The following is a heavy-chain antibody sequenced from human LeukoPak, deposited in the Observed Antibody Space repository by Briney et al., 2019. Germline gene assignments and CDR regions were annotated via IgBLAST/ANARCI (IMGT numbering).Heavy chain of an antibody. CDR3: ARDRARGSYGDFPVDY. CDR1: GYTFTSYY. Sequence: ASVKVSCKASGYTFTSYYMHWVRQAPGQGLEWMGIINPSGGSTSYAQKFQGRVTMTRDTSTSTVYMELSSLRAEDTAVYYCARDRARGSYGDFPVDYWGQGTLVTVSS. D-gene: IGHD4-17*01. V-gene: IGHV1-46*01. CDR2: INPSGGST. J-gene: IGHJ4*02.